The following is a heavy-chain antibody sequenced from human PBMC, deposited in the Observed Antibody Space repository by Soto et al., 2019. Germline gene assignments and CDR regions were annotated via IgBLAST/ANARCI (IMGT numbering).Heavy chain of an antibody. V-gene: IGHV1-3*01. CDR2: INAGNGNT. CDR3: ARDLNYGLFDY. J-gene: IGHJ4*02. Sequence: ASVKVSCKASGYTFTSYAMHWVRQAPGQRLEWMGWINAGNGNTKYSQKFQGRVTITRDTSASTAYMELSSLSSEDTAVYYCARDLNYGLFDYWGQGTLVTVSS. D-gene: IGHD4-17*01. CDR1: GYTFTSYA.